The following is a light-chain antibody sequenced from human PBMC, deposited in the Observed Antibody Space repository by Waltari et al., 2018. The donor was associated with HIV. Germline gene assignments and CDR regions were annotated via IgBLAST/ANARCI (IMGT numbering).Light chain of an antibody. CDR1: SSDVGGYNY. J-gene: IGLJ3*02. V-gene: IGLV2-11*01. CDR2: VVN. Sequence: QSALTQPRSMSGSPGQSVTISCTGTSSDVGGYNYVSWYQQHPGKAPKLMIFVVNKRPSGVPYRFAGSKSGNTAALTISGLQAEYEADDYCCSYSDKYTWVFGGGTKLAVL. CDR3: CSYSDKYTWV.